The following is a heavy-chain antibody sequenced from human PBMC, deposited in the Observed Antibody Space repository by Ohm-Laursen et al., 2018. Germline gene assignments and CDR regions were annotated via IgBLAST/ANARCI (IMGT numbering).Heavy chain of an antibody. V-gene: IGHV3-49*03. CDR3: TRDRPTWGSYRYADY. Sequence: SLRLSCAASGFTFSDYYMSWFRQAPGKGLEWVGFIRSKAYGGTTEYAASVKGRFTISRDDSKSIAYLQMNSLKTEDTAVYYCTRDRPTWGSYRYADYWGQGTLVTVSS. D-gene: IGHD3-16*02. CDR1: GFTFSDYY. CDR2: IRSKAYGGTT. J-gene: IGHJ4*02.